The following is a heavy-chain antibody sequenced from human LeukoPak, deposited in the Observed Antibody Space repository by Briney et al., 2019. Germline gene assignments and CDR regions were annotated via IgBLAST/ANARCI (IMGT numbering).Heavy chain of an antibody. V-gene: IGHV4-61*02. J-gene: IGHJ6*03. D-gene: IGHD1-26*01. CDR2: ISSSGST. CDR1: GDSISSGDYY. CDR3: ARTGGSFYFYYYMDV. Sequence: PSETLSLTCTVSGDSISSGDYYWSWIRQPAGKGLEWIGRISSSGSTNYNPSLKSRVTISVDTSKNQFSLKLSSVTAADTAVYYCARTGGSFYFYYYMDVWGKGTTVTVSS.